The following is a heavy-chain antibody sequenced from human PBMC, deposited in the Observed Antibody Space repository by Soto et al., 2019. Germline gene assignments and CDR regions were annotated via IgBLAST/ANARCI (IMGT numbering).Heavy chain of an antibody. J-gene: IGHJ6*02. Sequence: GGSLRLSCAASGFTFRSYSMNWVRQAPGKGLEWVSYISSSSSTIYYADSVKGRFTISRDNAKNSLYLQMNSLRDEDTAVYYCARDIGPQYYYGSGSYYIDNGMDVWGQGTTVTVSS. CDR2: ISSSSSTI. CDR1: GFTFRSYS. CDR3: ARDIGPQYYYGSGSYYIDNGMDV. D-gene: IGHD3-10*01. V-gene: IGHV3-48*02.